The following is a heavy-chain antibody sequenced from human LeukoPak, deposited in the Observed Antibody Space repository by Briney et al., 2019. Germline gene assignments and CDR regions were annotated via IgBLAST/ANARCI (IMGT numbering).Heavy chain of an antibody. CDR1: GDSVSSNSAA. V-gene: IGHV6-1*01. D-gene: IGHD5-24*01. J-gene: IGHJ5*02. Sequence: SQTLSLTCAISGDSVSSNSAAWDWIRQSPSRGLEWLGRTYHRSKWYNDYAVSVKSRITINPDTSKNQFSLQLNSVTPEDTAVYYCAKSWRPRRWPDSFDPWGQGTLVTVSS. CDR3: AKSWRPRRWPDSFDP. CDR2: TYHRSKWYN.